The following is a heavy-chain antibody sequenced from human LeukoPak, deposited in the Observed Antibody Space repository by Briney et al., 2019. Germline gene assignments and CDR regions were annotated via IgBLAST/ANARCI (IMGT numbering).Heavy chain of an antibody. J-gene: IGHJ4*02. V-gene: IGHV4-39*01. D-gene: IGHD3-22*01. CDR3: AGITMIVVVMKDY. CDR2: IYYSGST. Sequence: SETLSLTCTVSGGSISSGGYYWGWIRQPPGKGLEWIGSIYYSGSTYYNPSLKSRVTISVDTSKNQFSLKLSSVTAADTAVYYCAGITMIVVVMKDYWGQGTLVTVSS. CDR1: GGSISSGGYY.